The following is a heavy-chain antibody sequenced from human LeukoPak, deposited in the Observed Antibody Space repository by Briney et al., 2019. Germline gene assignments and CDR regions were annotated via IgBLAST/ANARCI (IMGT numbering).Heavy chain of an antibody. J-gene: IGHJ6*02. CDR1: GFTFSSYA. CDR2: ISSNGGST. D-gene: IGHD2-2*01. V-gene: IGHV3-64*03. CDR3: VKAQEVPAAKGDYYYYGMDA. Sequence: GGSLRLSCSASGFTFSSYAMHWVRQAPGKGLEYVSAISSNGGSTYYADSVKGRFTISRDNSKNTLYLQMSSLRAEDTAVYYCVKAQEVPAAKGDYYYYGMDAWGQGTTVTVSS.